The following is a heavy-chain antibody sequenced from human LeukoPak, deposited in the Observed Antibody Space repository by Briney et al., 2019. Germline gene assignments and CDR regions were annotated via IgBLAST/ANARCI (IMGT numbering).Heavy chain of an antibody. CDR1: GFTFSNYA. CDR3: AKRKDSTSCATFDY. V-gene: IGHV3-23*01. D-gene: IGHD2-2*01. J-gene: IGHJ4*02. Sequence: GGSLRLSCAVSGFTFSNYAMSWVRQAPGKGLEWVFAISGSGDNTYYVDSVKGRFTISRDNSKNTLYLQMNSLRAEDTAVYYCAKRKDSTSCATFDYWGQGTLVTVSS. CDR2: ISGSGDNT.